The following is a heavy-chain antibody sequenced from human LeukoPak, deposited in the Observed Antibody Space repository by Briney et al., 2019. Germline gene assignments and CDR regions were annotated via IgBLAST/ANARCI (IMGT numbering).Heavy chain of an antibody. CDR3: ARVYQSAEYYFDY. J-gene: IGHJ4*02. Sequence: PSETLSLTCTVSGVSIDSYYWSWLRQPPGKGPEWIGYIYYTGSTEYHPSLKSRVTISLDTSKNQFSLKLTSVTAADTAVYYCARVYQSAEYYFDYWGQGNLVSVSS. CDR1: GVSIDSYY. D-gene: IGHD2-2*01. V-gene: IGHV4-59*01. CDR2: IYYTGST.